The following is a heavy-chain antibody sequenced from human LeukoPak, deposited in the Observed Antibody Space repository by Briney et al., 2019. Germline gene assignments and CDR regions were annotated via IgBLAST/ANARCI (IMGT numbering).Heavy chain of an antibody. V-gene: IGHV4-34*01. J-gene: IGHJ3*02. D-gene: IGHD4-11*01. CDR2: INHSGST. CDR3: ARGSNVGAFDI. Sequence: PSETLSLTCAVYGGSFSGYYWSWIRQPPGKGLEWIGDINHSGSTNYNPSLKSRVTISVDTSKNQFSLKLSSVTAADTAVYYCARGSNVGAFDIWGQGTMVTASS. CDR1: GGSFSGYY.